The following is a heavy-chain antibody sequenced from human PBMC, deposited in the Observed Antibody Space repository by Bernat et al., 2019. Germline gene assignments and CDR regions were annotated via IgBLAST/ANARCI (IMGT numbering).Heavy chain of an antibody. Sequence: QVQLVQSGAEVKKPGSSVKVSCKASGGTFSRYAISWVRQAPGQGLEWMGGIIPIFGTANYAQKFQGRVTITAEESTSTAYMELSSLRSEDTAVYYCASFDDPDCTNGVCSDYWGQGTLVTVSS. D-gene: IGHD2-8*01. CDR2: IIPIFGTA. J-gene: IGHJ4*02. CDR1: GGTFSRYA. CDR3: ASFDDPDCTNGVCSDY. V-gene: IGHV1-69*01.